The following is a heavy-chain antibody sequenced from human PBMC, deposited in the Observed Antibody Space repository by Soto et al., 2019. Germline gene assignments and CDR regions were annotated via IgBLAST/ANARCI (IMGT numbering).Heavy chain of an antibody. CDR2: ISHSGST. D-gene: IGHD2-2*02. J-gene: IGHJ4*02. CDR3: AREYTYGSNFFDC. CDR1: GGSISSAAYY. V-gene: IGHV4-31*03. Sequence: QVQLQESGPGLVKPSQTLSLTCTVSGGSISSAAYYWSWIRQHPGKGLERIGYISHSGSTYYNPPLKSRVIISVDTSKNQFSLSLTSVTAADTAVYYCAREYTYGSNFFDCWGQGALVTVSS.